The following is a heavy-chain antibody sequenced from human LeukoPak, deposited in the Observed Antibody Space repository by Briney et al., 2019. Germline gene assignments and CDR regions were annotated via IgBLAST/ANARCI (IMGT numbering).Heavy chain of an antibody. D-gene: IGHD6-13*01. Sequence: ASVKVSCKASGYTFTSYDINWVRQATGQGLEWMGWMNPNSGNTGYAQKSQGRVTMTRNTSISTAYLELSSLRSEDTAVYYCARVNKSSWYEVYYYYYMDVWGKGTTVTVSS. CDR1: GYTFTSYD. CDR2: MNPNSGNT. J-gene: IGHJ6*03. V-gene: IGHV1-8*01. CDR3: ARVNKSSWYEVYYYYYMDV.